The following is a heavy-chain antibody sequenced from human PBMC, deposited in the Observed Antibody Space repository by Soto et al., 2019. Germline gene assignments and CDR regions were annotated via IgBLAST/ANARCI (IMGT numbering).Heavy chain of an antibody. CDR2: MNPNSGNT. CDR1: GYTFTSYG. CDR3: ARGRRYYGSGRKGDAFDI. V-gene: IGHV1-8*02. Sequence: ASVKVSCKASGYTFTSYGISWVRQAPGHGLEWMGWMNPNSGNTGYAQKFQGRVTMTRNTSISTAYMELSSLRSEDTAVYYCARGRRYYGSGRKGDAFDIWGQGTMVTV. J-gene: IGHJ3*02. D-gene: IGHD3-10*01.